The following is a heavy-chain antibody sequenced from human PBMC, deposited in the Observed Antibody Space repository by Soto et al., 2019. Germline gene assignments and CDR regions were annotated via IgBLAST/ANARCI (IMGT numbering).Heavy chain of an antibody. V-gene: IGHV4-30-4*01. Sequence: QVQLQESGPGLVKPSQTLSLTCTVSGGSISSGDYYWSWIRQPPGKGLEWIGYIYYSGSTYYNPSLKSRVNISVDTSTDQFSLKLSSVTAADTAVYYCARAEVDYDSSGSFDYWGQGTLVTVSS. J-gene: IGHJ4*02. CDR2: IYYSGST. CDR1: GGSISSGDYY. CDR3: ARAEVDYDSSGSFDY. D-gene: IGHD3-22*01.